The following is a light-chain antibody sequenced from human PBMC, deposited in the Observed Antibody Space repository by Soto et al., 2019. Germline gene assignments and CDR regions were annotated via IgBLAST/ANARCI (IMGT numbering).Light chain of an antibody. Sequence: QSALTQPASVSGSRGQSITMSGTGTSSDVGGYNFVSWYQQHPGRAPKPLIYEVSRRPSGVSNRFSGSKSGDTASLTISGLQAEDEADYYCYSYRGYYTRVFGTGTKVTVL. CDR2: EVS. CDR1: SSDVGGYNF. V-gene: IGLV2-14*01. J-gene: IGLJ1*01. CDR3: YSYRGYYTRV.